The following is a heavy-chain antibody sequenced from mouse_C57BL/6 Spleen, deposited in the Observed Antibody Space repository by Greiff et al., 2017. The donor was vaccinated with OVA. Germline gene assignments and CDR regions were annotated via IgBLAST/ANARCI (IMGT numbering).Heavy chain of an antibody. CDR1: GYTFTDYV. Sequence: VKLQESGAELVRPGASVTLSCKASGYTFTDYVMHWVKQTPVHGLEWIGAIDPETGGTAYNQKFKGKAILTADKSSSTAYMELRSLTSEDSAVYYGTIHYYGSSYSYWYFDVWGTGTTVTVSS. D-gene: IGHD1-1*01. V-gene: IGHV1-15*01. CDR3: TIHYYGSSYSYWYFDV. J-gene: IGHJ1*03. CDR2: IDPETGGT.